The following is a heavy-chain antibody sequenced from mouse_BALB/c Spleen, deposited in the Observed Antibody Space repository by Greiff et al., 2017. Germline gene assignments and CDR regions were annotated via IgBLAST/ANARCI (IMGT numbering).Heavy chain of an antibody. V-gene: IGHV2-9*02. CDR3: ARDRGGNYIAY. CDR1: GFSLTSYG. CDR2: IWAGGST. D-gene: IGHD2-1*01. Sequence: VMLVESGPGLVAPSQSLSITCTVSGFSLTSYGVHWVRQPPGKGLEWLGVIWAGGSTNYNSALMSRLSISKDNSKSQVFLKMNSLQTDDTAMYYCARDRGGNYIAYWGQGTLVTVSA. J-gene: IGHJ3*01.